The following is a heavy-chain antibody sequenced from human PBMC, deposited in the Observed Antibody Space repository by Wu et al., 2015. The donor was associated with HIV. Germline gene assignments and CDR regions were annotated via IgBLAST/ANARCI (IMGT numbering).Heavy chain of an antibody. CDR1: GDTFSSTT. Sequence: QVQLGQSGAEVKKPGSSVKVSCYVSGDTFSSTTISWVRQAPGQGLEWMGRIIPMFRTVNYAQRFQGRVTITADDFSSTAYMELSSLRSEDTAVYYCARDRCSSTSCYDGFGYWGQGTLVTVSS. J-gene: IGHJ4*02. D-gene: IGHD2-2*01. CDR3: ARDRCSSTSCYDGFGY. CDR2: IIPMFRTV. V-gene: IGHV1-69*13.